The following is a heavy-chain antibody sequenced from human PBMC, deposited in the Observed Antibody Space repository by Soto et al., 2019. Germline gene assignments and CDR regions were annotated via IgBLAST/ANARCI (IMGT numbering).Heavy chain of an antibody. V-gene: IGHV4-38-2*02. CDR2: IYHSGST. D-gene: IGHD6-19*01. Sequence: PSETLSLTCAVAGYSISSGYYWGWIQQPPGKGLEWIGSIYHSGSTYYNPSLKSRVTISVDTSKNQFSLKLSSVTAADTAVYYCARELAVAGTSWFDPWGQGTLVTVSS. CDR1: GYSISSGYY. CDR3: ARELAVAGTSWFDP. J-gene: IGHJ5*02.